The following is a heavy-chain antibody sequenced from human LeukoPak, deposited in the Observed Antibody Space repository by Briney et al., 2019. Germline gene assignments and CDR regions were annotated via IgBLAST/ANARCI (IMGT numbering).Heavy chain of an antibody. CDR1: GFPFSSYA. J-gene: IGHJ4*02. V-gene: IGHV3-23*01. Sequence: GGSLRLSCAASGFPFSSYAMTWVRQAPGKGLEWVSAISGSGGSTYYADSVKGRFTISRDNSKNTLYLQVNSLRAEDTAVYYCAKEFRWGLLGPFDYWGQGTLVIVSS. D-gene: IGHD1-26*01. CDR3: AKEFRWGLLGPFDY. CDR2: ISGSGGST.